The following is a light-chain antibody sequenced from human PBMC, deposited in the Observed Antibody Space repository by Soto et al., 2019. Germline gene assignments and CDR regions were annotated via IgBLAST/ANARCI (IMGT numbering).Light chain of an antibody. CDR3: QQYGSSPPT. CDR1: QSVSSSF. V-gene: IGKV3-20*01. J-gene: IGKJ1*01. CDR2: GAS. Sequence: EIVLTQSPGTLSLSPGERATLSCRASQSVSSSFVAWFQQKPGQAPRLLIYGASSRATGIPDRFSGSGSGTDFTLTINRLEPEDFAVYYCQQYGSSPPTFGQGTKVDIK.